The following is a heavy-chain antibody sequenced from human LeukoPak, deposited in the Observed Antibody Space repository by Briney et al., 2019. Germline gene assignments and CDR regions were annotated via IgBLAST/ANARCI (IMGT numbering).Heavy chain of an antibody. CDR3: ARGFGSNFDI. CDR2: IGSRGRTT. CDR1: GFTFSSNS. D-gene: IGHD6-13*01. J-gene: IGHJ3*02. V-gene: IGHV3-48*02. Sequence: GGSLRLSCAASGFTFSSNSMNWVRQAPGKGLEWVSYIGSRGRTTYYADSVKGRFTISRDNAKNSLYLQMNSLRDEDTAVYYCARGFGSNFDIWGQGTMVTVSS.